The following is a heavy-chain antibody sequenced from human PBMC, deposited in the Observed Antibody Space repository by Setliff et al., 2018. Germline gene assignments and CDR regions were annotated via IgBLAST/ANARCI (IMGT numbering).Heavy chain of an antibody. CDR1: GYRFSSHW. Sequence: GESLKISCKGSGYRFSSHWIGWVRQMPGKGLEWMGIIYPGDSDTRYSPSFQGQVTISADKSISTAYLQWSSLKASDTAMYYCASSSGSSSNDAFDIWGQGTTVTFSS. V-gene: IGHV5-51*01. J-gene: IGHJ3*02. CDR3: ASSSGSSSNDAFDI. CDR2: IYPGDSDT. D-gene: IGHD1-26*01.